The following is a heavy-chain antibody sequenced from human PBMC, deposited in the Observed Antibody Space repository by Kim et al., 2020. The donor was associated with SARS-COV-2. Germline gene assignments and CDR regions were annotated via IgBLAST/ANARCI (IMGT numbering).Heavy chain of an antibody. CDR1: GFTFNIDA. CDR3: ARGSDH. Sequence: GGSLRLSCAASGFTFNIDAMIWVRQAPGKGLECVSVITGSGDNTHYADSVKGRFTISRDNSESMLYLQMNSLRVEDTAIYYCARGSDHWGQGTLVTVSS. J-gene: IGHJ4*02. V-gene: IGHV3-23*01. CDR2: ITGSGDNT.